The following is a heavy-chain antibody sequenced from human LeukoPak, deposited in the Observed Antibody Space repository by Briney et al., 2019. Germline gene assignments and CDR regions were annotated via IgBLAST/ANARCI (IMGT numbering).Heavy chain of an antibody. Sequence: PSETLSLTCTVSGGSISSSSYYWGWIRQPPGKGLEWIGYIYYSGSTYYNPSLKSRVTISVDTSKNQFSLKLSSVTAADTAVYYCARVNERDCVWGSYRYLDDAFDIWGQGTMVTVSS. J-gene: IGHJ3*02. D-gene: IGHD3-16*02. CDR3: ARVNERDCVWGSYRYLDDAFDI. CDR2: IYYSGST. CDR1: GGSISSSSYY. V-gene: IGHV4-30-4*08.